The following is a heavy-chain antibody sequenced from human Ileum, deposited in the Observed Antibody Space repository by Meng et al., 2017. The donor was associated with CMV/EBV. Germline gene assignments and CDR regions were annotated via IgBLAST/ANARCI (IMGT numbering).Heavy chain of an antibody. Sequence: VQLVQSGAEVKKPGASVKVSCKASGYTFTTYYIHWVRQAPGQGLEWMGIINPNSGSTNYAQKFQGRVTITADKNTNTVYMELSSLRSDDTAVFYCARDWGDYFDYWGPGTLVTVSS. CDR1: GYTFTTYY. CDR3: ARDWGDYFDY. D-gene: IGHD3-16*01. CDR2: INPNSGST. J-gene: IGHJ4*02. V-gene: IGHV1-46*01.